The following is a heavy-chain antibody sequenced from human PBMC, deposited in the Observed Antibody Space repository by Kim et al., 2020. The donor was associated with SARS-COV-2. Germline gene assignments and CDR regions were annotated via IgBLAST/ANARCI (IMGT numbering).Heavy chain of an antibody. V-gene: IGHV3-7*03. CDR3: ARGSLRYFDWLLYDDAFDI. Sequence: GGSLRLSCAASGFTFSSYWMSWVRQAPGKGLEWVANIKQDGSEKYYVDSVKGRFTISRDNAKNSLYLQMNSLRAEDTAVYYCARGSLRYFDWLLYDDAFDIWGQGTMVTVSS. CDR2: IKQDGSEK. D-gene: IGHD3-9*01. CDR1: GFTFSSYW. J-gene: IGHJ3*02.